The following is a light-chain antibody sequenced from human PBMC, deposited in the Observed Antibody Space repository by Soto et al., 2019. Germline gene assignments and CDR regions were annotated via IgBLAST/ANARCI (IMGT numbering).Light chain of an antibody. CDR2: EVS. V-gene: IGLV2-23*02. Sequence: QSALTQPASVSGSPGQSITISCTGTSSDVGSYNRVSWYQQHPGKAPKLMIDEVSTRPSGVSNRFSGSKSGNTASLTISGLQAEDEADYYCCSYAGSSTFYVFGTGTKLTVL. CDR3: CSYAGSSTFYV. CDR1: SSDVGSYNR. J-gene: IGLJ1*01.